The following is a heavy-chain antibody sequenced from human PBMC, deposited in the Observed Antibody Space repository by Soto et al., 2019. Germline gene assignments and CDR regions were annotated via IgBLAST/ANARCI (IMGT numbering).Heavy chain of an antibody. Sequence: SETLSLTCAVYGGSFSGYYWSWIRQPPGKGLEWIGEINHSGSTNYNPSLKSRVTISVDTSKNQFSLKLSSVTAADTAVYYCARGRIRGTMVRGVYIGSWGQGTLVTVSS. J-gene: IGHJ5*02. D-gene: IGHD3-10*01. CDR1: GGSFSGYY. CDR2: INHSGST. CDR3: ARGRIRGTMVRGVYIGS. V-gene: IGHV4-34*01.